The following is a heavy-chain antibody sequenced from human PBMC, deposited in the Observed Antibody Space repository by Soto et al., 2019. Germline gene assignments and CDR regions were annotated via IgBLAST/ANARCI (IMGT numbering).Heavy chain of an antibody. J-gene: IGHJ3*02. CDR1: GFTFSSYP. D-gene: IGHD2-21*02. CDR2: ISYDGSNK. CDR3: ASEGGACCGGDCYPDAFDI. V-gene: IGHV3-30-3*01. Sequence: QVQLVESGGGVVQPGRSLRLSCVASGFTFSSYPMHWVRQAPGKGLEWVAVISYDGSNKYYADSVKGRFTISRDNSKNKLYLQMNSLSAEDTAVYYCASEGGACCGGDCYPDAFDIWGQGTMVTVSS.